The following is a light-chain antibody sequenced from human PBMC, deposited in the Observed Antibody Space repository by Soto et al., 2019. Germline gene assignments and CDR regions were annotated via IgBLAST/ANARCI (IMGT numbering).Light chain of an antibody. Sequence: EIVMTQSPATLSVSPVERATLSCRASQSVSNNYLAWYQQKPGQAPRLLIYGASNRATGIPDRFSGSGSGTDFTLTISRLEPEDFAVYYCQQYGSSGTFGQGTKVDI. CDR2: GAS. V-gene: IGKV3-20*01. CDR1: QSVSNNY. CDR3: QQYGSSGT. J-gene: IGKJ1*01.